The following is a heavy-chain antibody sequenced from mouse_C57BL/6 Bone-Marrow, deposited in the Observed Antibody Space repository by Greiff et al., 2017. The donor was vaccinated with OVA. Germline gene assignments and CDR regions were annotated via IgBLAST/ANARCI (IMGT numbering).Heavy chain of an antibody. Sequence: QVQLQQPGAELVRPGSSVKLSCKASGYTFTSYWMHWVKQRPIQGLEWIGNIDPSDSETHYNQKFKDKATLTVDKSSSTAYMQLSSLTSEDSAVYYCAILYYNYDDDSGDYWGQGTSVTVSA. CDR1: GYTFTSYW. V-gene: IGHV1-52*01. CDR2: IDPSDSET. J-gene: IGHJ4*01. CDR3: AILYYNYDDDSGDY. D-gene: IGHD2-4*01.